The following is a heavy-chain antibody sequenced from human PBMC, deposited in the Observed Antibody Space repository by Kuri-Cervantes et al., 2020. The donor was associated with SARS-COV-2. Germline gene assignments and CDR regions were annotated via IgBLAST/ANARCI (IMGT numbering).Heavy chain of an antibody. Sequence: GGSLRLSCAASGLTFGVYGLNWVRQAPGKGLEWVSYISSSSSTIHYADSVEGRFTISRDNAKKSLFLQMNSLRAEDTAVYYCASEVIPNPSEKYAYYGLDVWGQGTTVPSP. D-gene: IGHD1-26*01. V-gene: IGHV3-48*01. CDR3: ASEVIPNPSEKYAYYGLDV. CDR2: ISSSSSTI. J-gene: IGHJ6*02. CDR1: GLTFGVYG.